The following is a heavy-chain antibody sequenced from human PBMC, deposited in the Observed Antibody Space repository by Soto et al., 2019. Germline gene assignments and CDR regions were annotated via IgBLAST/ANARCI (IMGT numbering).Heavy chain of an antibody. J-gene: IGHJ5*02. V-gene: IGHV3-30*03. Sequence: GGAWRVPCAASGVTSRTYGMHWVRQAPGKGLEWVAVISYDGSNKYYADYVKGRFTISRDNSKNTLYLQMNSLRAEDTAVYYCAFVIKGMPDSCGFAWGQGTLVTVFS. CDR3: AFVIKGMPDSCGFA. D-gene: IGHD3-22*01. CDR2: ISYDGSNK. CDR1: GVTSRTYG.